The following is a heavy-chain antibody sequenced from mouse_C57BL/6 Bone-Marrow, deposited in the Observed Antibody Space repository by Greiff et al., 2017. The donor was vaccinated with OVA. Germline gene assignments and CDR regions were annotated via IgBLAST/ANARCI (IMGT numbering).Heavy chain of an antibody. CDR1: GYTFTSYW. Sequence: VQLQQPGAELVRPGTSVKLSCKASGYTFTSYWMHWVKQRPGQGLEWIGVIDPSDSYTNYNQKFKGKATLTVDTSSSTAYMQLSSLTSEDSAVYYCARGTAQAPFAYWGQGTLVTVSA. CDR3: ARGTAQAPFAY. V-gene: IGHV1-59*01. J-gene: IGHJ3*01. D-gene: IGHD3-2*02. CDR2: IDPSDSYT.